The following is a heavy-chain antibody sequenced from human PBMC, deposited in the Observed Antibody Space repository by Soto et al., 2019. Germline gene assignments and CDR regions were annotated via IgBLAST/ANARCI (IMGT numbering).Heavy chain of an antibody. J-gene: IGHJ5*02. CDR1: GGSISSGGYF. CDR2: IYYSGST. CDR3: ARDSSGYLGFDP. Sequence: PSETLSLTCTVSGGSISSGGYFWSWIRQHPGNGLELIGYIYYSGSTYYNPSLKSRVTVSVYTSKNQFSLKRSSVTAADTAVYYCARDSSGYLGFDPWVQGTMVTVSS. V-gene: IGHV4-31*03. D-gene: IGHD3-22*01.